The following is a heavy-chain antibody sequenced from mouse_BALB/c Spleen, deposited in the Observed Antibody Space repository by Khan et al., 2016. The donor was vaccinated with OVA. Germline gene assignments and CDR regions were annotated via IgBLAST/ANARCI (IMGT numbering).Heavy chain of an antibody. CDR2: INTYTREP. V-gene: IGHV9-3-1*01. CDR3: ARFHGGY. Sequence: QIQLVQSGPELKKPGETVKISCKASGYTFTNYVMNWVKQSPGKGLKWMGWINTYTREPTYADDFKGRLAFSLETSASTAYLQINRLKNADTATYFWARFHGGYWGQGTTLTVSS. J-gene: IGHJ2*01. CDR1: GYTFTNYV.